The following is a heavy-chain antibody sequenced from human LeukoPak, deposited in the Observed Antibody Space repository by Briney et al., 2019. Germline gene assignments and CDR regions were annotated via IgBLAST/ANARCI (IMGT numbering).Heavy chain of an antibody. D-gene: IGHD2-15*01. CDR3: ARDLRSGGSWGYWFDP. J-gene: IGHJ5*02. Sequence: SETLSLTCAVYGGSFSGYYWSWIRQPPGKGLEWIGEINHSGSTNYNPSLKSRVTISVDTSKNQFSLKLSPVTAADTAVYYCARDLRSGGSWGYWFDPWGQGTLATVSS. V-gene: IGHV4-34*01. CDR2: INHSGST. CDR1: GGSFSGYY.